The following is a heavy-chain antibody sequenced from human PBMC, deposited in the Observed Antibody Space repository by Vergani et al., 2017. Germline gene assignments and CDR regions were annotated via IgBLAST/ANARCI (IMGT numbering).Heavy chain of an antibody. Sequence: QVQLVQSGAEVKKPGASVKVSCKASGYTFTGYYMHWVRQAPGQGLEWMGWINPNSGGTNYAQMFQGRVTMTRDTSISTAYMEVSRLRSDDTAVYYCARDLGSSWYRGWLDPWGQGTLVTVSS. J-gene: IGHJ5*02. D-gene: IGHD6-13*01. CDR1: GYTFTGYY. CDR3: ARDLGSSWYRGWLDP. V-gene: IGHV1-2*02. CDR2: INPNSGGT.